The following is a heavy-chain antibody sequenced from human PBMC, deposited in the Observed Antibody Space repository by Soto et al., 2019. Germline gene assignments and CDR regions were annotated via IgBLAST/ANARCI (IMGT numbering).Heavy chain of an antibody. CDR3: ARQSRGYYDSNGFLDY. D-gene: IGHD3-22*01. CDR2: IYHSGSA. J-gene: IGHJ4*02. Sequence: PSDTLSLTCSVSGASVINNSYDWSWIRQPPGKGLEWIGYIYHSGSANYNPSLKSRVTISVDTSKNQFSLKLTSVTAADTAVYYCARQSRGYYDSNGFLDYWGQGTLVTVSS. CDR1: GASVINNSYD. V-gene: IGHV4-61*01.